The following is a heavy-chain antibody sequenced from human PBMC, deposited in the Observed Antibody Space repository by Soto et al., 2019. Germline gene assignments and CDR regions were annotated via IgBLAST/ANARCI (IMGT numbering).Heavy chain of an antibody. CDR3: ARDSALCSATSYCFDY. D-gene: IGHD2-15*01. CDR1: GITLSSSW. V-gene: IGHV3-7*01. Sequence: EVQLVQSGGGLVQPGGSLRLSCAASGITLSSSWMSWVRLAPGKGLEWVANIKQDESEKYYVDSVKGRFTVSRDNAKNSLYLQMDSLRVEDTAVYYCARDSALCSATSYCFDYWGQGALVSVSS. J-gene: IGHJ4*02. CDR2: IKQDESEK.